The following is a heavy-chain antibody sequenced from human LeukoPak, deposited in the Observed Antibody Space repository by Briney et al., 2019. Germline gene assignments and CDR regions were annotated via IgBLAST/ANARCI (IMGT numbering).Heavy chain of an antibody. Sequence: GGSLRLSCAASGFTFSSYAMHWVRQAPGKGLEWVAVISYDGSNKYYADSVKGRFTISRDNSKNTLYLQMNSLRAEDTAVYYCARDTCSSTSCSIDYWGQGTLVTVSS. CDR3: ARDTCSSTSCSIDY. D-gene: IGHD2-2*01. V-gene: IGHV3-30-3*01. CDR1: GFTFSSYA. CDR2: ISYDGSNK. J-gene: IGHJ4*02.